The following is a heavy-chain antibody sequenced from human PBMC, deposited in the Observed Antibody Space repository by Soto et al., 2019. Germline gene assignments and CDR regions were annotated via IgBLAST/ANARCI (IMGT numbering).Heavy chain of an antibody. CDR1: GFTFSNYA. CDR3: AKCDWVFVKTSNYFFDY. J-gene: IGHJ4*02. V-gene: IGHV3-23*01. Sequence: EVQLLESGGGLVQPGGSLRLSCAASGFTFSNYAMSWVRQAPGKGLEWISAISSRGDNTHHAESVRVRFTISRDNSKNMLYLEISTLRAEDTAVYYCAKCDWVFVKTSNYFFDYWGQGTLVTVSS. D-gene: IGHD3-9*01. CDR2: ISSRGDNT.